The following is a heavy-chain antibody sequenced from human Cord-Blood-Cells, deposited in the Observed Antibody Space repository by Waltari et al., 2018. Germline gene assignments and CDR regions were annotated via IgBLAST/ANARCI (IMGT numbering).Heavy chain of an antibody. V-gene: IGHV4-34*01. J-gene: IGHJ4*02. Sequence: QVQLQQWGAGLLKPSETLSLTCAASGGSFSGYYWSWIRQPPGKGLEWIGEINHSGGTNYSPSLKGQVTMSVDTSKNQFSLKLSSVTAADSAVYYCARIAAMGVCDYWGQGSLVTVSS. CDR3: ARIAAMGVCDY. CDR1: GGSFSGYY. D-gene: IGHD2-2*01. CDR2: INHSGGT.